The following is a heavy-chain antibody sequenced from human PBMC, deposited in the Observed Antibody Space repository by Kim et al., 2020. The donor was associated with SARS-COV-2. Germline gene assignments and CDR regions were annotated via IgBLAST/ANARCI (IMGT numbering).Heavy chain of an antibody. CDR2: GNP. Sequence: GNPTYAKGFTGRFVLSLDTSVSTAYLQISRLRAEDTAVYYCARGPGGMDVWGQGTTVTVSS. J-gene: IGHJ6*02. CDR3: ARGPGGMDV. V-gene: IGHV7-4-1*02.